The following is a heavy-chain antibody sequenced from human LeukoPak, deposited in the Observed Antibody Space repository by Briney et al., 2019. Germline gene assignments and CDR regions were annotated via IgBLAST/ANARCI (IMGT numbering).Heavy chain of an antibody. Sequence: PGRSLRLSCTASGFTFGDYAMSWGRQAPGKGLEWVGFIRSKAYGGTTEYAASVKGRFTISRDDSKSIAYLQMNSLKTEDAAIYYCTFGSYYYYAMDVWGQGTTVTVSS. V-gene: IGHV3-49*04. CDR2: IRSKAYGGTT. D-gene: IGHD3-16*01. CDR1: GFTFGDYA. J-gene: IGHJ6*02. CDR3: TFGSYYYYAMDV.